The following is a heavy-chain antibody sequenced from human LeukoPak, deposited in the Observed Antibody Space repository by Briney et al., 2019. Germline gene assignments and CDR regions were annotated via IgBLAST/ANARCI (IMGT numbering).Heavy chain of an antibody. CDR2: IYPGDSDT. J-gene: IGHJ3*02. D-gene: IGHD2-21*01. CDR1: GYSFTSYW. V-gene: IGHV5-51*01. Sequence: GESLKISCKGSGYSFTSYWIGWVRPMPGKGLEWMGIIYPGDSDTRYSPSFQGQVTISADKSISTAYLQWSSLKASDTAMYYCASAVSVADDAFDIWGQGTMVTVSS. CDR3: ASAVSVADDAFDI.